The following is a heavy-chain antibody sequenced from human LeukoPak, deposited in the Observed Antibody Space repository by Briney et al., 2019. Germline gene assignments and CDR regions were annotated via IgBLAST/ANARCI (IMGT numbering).Heavy chain of an antibody. CDR2: INSDSGFT. Sequence: ASVKVSCKASGYTFTCYYMNWVRQAPGQGLEWMGWINSDSGFTKYAQKFQGRVTMTRDTSITTVYMDLTRLTSDDTAVYHCARNFDMKGFDPWGQGTLVTVSS. CDR1: GYTFTCYY. J-gene: IGHJ5*02. V-gene: IGHV1-2*02. D-gene: IGHD3-9*01. CDR3: ARNFDMKGFDP.